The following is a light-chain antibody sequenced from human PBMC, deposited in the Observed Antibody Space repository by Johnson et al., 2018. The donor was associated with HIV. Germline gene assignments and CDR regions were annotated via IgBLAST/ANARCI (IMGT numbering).Light chain of an antibody. V-gene: IGLV1-51*02. CDR2: ENN. CDR3: GTWDSSLSAYV. CDR1: SSNIGNNY. Sequence: QSMLTQPPSVSAAPGQKVTISCSGSSSNIGNNYVSWYQQLPGTAPKLLIHENNKRPSGIPDRFSGSKSDTSATLGITGLQTGDEADYYCGTWDSSLSAYVFGTGTKVTVL. J-gene: IGLJ1*01.